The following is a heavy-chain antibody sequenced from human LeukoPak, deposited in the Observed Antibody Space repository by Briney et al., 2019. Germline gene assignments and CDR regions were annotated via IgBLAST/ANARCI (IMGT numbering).Heavy chain of an antibody. Sequence: PSETLSLTCAVYGGSFSGYYWSWIRQPPGKGLEWIGEINHSGSTNYNPSLKSRVTISVDTSKNQFSLKLSSVTAADTAVYYCARERCSSTSCYAKYYYYGMDVWGQGTTVTVS. J-gene: IGHJ6*02. CDR2: INHSGST. D-gene: IGHD2-2*01. CDR1: GGSFSGYY. V-gene: IGHV4-34*01. CDR3: ARERCSSTSCYAKYYYYGMDV.